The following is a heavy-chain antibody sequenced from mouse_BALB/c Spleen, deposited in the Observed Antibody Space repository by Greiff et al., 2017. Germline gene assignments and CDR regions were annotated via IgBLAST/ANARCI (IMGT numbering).Heavy chain of an antibody. J-gene: IGHJ2*01. V-gene: IGHV1-80*01. D-gene: IGHD2-3*01. CDR3: ARAGYYGFDY. Sequence: QVQLKESGAELVRPGSSVKISCKASGYAFSSYWMNWVKQRPGQGLEWIGQIYPGDGDTNYNGKFKGKATLTADKSSSTAYMQLSSLTSEDSAVYFCARAGYYGFDYWGQGTTLTVSS. CDR1: GYAFSSYW. CDR2: IYPGDGDT.